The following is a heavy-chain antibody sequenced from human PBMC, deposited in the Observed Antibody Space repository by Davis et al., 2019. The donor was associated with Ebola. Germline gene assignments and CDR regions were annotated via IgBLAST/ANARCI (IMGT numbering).Heavy chain of an antibody. J-gene: IGHJ6*02. Sequence: AASVKVSCKASGYTFTSYGISWVRQAPGQGLEWMGGIIPIFGTANYAQKFQGRVTITADESTSTAYMELSSLRSEDTAVYYCAKDYVSHAHNGMDVWGQGTTVTVSS. CDR1: GYTFTSYG. CDR3: AKDYVSHAHNGMDV. V-gene: IGHV1-69*13. D-gene: IGHD3-16*01. CDR2: IIPIFGTA.